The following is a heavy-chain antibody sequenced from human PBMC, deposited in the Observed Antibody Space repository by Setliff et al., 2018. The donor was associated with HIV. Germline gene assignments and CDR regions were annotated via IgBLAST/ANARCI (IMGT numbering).Heavy chain of an antibody. D-gene: IGHD3-10*01. CDR1: GGSFSGYY. CDR2: INHSGST. Sequence: PSETLSLTCAVYGGSFSGYYWSWIRQPPGKGLEWIGEINHSGSTNYNPSLKSRVTISVDTSKNQFSLKLSSVTAADTAVYYCARVLRITIIRGPNWFDPWGQGTLVTVS. J-gene: IGHJ5*02. CDR3: ARVLRITIIRGPNWFDP. V-gene: IGHV4-34*01.